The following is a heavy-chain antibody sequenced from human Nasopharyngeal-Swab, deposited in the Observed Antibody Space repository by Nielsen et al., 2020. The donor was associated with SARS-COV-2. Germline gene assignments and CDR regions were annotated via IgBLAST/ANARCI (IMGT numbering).Heavy chain of an antibody. Sequence: GGSLRLSCAASGFTFSSYWMHWVRQAPGKGLVWVSRINSDGSSTSYADSVKGRFTISRDNAKNTLYLQMNSLRAEDTAVYYCARDPSGICPECRYYYYGMDVWGQGTTVTVSS. D-gene: IGHD3-10*01. CDR1: GFTFSSYW. CDR2: INSDGSST. V-gene: IGHV3-74*01. CDR3: ARDPSGICPECRYYYYGMDV. J-gene: IGHJ6*02.